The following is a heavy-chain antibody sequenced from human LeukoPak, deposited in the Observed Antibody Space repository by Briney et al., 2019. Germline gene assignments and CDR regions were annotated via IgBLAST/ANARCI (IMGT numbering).Heavy chain of an antibody. CDR1: GGSVSGYY. CDR3: AATIKRDYGDTNLHY. J-gene: IGHJ4*02. CDR2: MYDRGNI. V-gene: IGHV4-59*02. Sequence: SETLSLTCTVSGGSVSGYYGSWIRQPPGKGLEWIGYMYDRGNINYNPSLKSRVTISQDMSKNQLSLKLRSVTAADRAVYYCAATIKRDYGDTNLHYWGQGILVTVSS. D-gene: IGHD4-17*01.